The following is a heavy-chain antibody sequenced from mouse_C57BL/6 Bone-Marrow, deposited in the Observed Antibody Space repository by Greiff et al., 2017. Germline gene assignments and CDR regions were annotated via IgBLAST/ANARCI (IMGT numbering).Heavy chain of an antibody. V-gene: IGHV4-1*01. CDR3: ARHFIYYYGSSYPYWYFDV. D-gene: IGHD1-1*01. Sequence: EASGVDFSRYWMSWVRRAPGKGLEWIGEINPDSSTINYAPSLKDKFIISRDNAKNTLYLQMSKVRSEDTALYYCARHFIYYYGSSYPYWYFDVWGTGTTVTVSS. CDR2: INPDSSTI. CDR1: GVDFSRYW. J-gene: IGHJ1*03.